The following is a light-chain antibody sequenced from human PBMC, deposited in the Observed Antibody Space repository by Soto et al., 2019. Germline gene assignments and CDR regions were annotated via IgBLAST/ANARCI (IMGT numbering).Light chain of an antibody. CDR3: QHYDTYPLT. V-gene: IGKV1-5*03. Sequence: DIQMTQSPSTLSASVGDRVTITCRASQSVSGWLAWYQQRPGKAPNLLVSNASSLESGVPSRFRGSGSGTEFTLTISSLQPDDFATYYCQHYDTYPLTFGGGTKVEIK. CDR2: NAS. J-gene: IGKJ4*01. CDR1: QSVSGW.